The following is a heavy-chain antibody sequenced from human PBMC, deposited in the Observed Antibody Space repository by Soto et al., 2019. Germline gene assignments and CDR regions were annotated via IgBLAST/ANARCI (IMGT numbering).Heavy chain of an antibody. CDR3: ARTYVPGIAGFDP. V-gene: IGHV3-74*01. Sequence: GGSLRLSCAASGFTFSNYFMHWVRQVPGEGLVWVSRMSGDGETISYADSVKGRFTISRDNAKNTLYLQMNSLRVEDTAVYYCARTYVPGIAGFDPWGQGTLVTVSS. J-gene: IGHJ5*02. CDR2: MSGDGETI. CDR1: GFTFSNYF. D-gene: IGHD1-1*01.